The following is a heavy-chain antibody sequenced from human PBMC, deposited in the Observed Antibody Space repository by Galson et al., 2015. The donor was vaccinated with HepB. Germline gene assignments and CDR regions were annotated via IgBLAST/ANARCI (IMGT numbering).Heavy chain of an antibody. CDR3: AADLAVADPYWYFDL. CDR2: IVVGSGNT. Sequence: SVKVSCKASGFTFTSSAVQWVRQARGQRLEWIGWIVVGSGNTNYAQKFQERVTITRDMSTSTAYMELSSLRSEDTAVYYCAADLAVADPYWYFDLWGRGTLVTVSS. V-gene: IGHV1-58*01. J-gene: IGHJ2*01. CDR1: GFTFTSSA. D-gene: IGHD6-19*01.